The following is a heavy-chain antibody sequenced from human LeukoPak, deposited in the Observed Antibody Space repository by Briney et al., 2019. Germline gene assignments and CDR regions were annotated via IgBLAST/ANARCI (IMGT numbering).Heavy chain of an antibody. V-gene: IGHV1-24*01. CDR2: FDPEDSET. Sequence: SLRVSCKLSGYILTQLLIPCGRQSRGKRLGWRGGFDPEDSETIYAKKFQGRVTMTEDTSTDTAYMQLSSLRSEDTAVYYCATRGLRYYDRSGNFDYWGQGTLVTVSS. CDR1: GYILTQLL. CDR3: ATRGLRYYDRSGNFDY. J-gene: IGHJ4*02. D-gene: IGHD3-22*01.